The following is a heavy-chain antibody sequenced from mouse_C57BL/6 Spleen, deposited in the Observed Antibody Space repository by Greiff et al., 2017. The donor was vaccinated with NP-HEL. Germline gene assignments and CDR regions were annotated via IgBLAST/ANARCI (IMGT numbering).Heavy chain of an antibody. CDR2: ISSGGDYT. CDR3: TTDYHDVFDY. J-gene: IGHJ2*01. Sequence: EVKLVESGAGLVKPGGSLKLSCAASGFTFSSYAMSWVRQTPEQRLEWVAYISSGGDYTYYDDTVKGRFTISRDNARNTQYLQISSLKSDDTAMDYYTTDYHDVFDYWGQGTTLTVSS. D-gene: IGHD1-1*01. CDR1: GFTFSSYA. V-gene: IGHV5-9-1*02.